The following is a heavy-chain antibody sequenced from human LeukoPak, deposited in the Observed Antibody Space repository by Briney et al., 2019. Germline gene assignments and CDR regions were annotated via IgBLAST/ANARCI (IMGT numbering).Heavy chain of an antibody. J-gene: IGHJ5*02. CDR2: IWFDGSTQ. Sequence: GGSLRLSCAASGFAFSTHGMHWVRQAPGKGLEWVSVIWFDGSTQYYTDSVKGRFTISRDNSKNTLFLQMHSLRAEDTAVYYCVRDPQIDWNRPSPLSWGQGALVTVSS. CDR3: VRDPQIDWNRPSPLS. V-gene: IGHV3-33*01. CDR1: GFAFSTHG. D-gene: IGHD1-1*01.